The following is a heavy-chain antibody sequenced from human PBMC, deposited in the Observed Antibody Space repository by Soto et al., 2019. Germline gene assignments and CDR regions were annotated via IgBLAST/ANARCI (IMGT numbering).Heavy chain of an antibody. CDR2: ISSSSSTI. CDR1: GFTFSSYS. D-gene: IGHD1-20*01. Sequence: PGGSLRLSCAASGFTFSSYSMSWVRQAPGKGLEWVSYISSSSSTIYYADSVKGRFTISRDNAKNSLYLQMNSLRDEDTAVYYCARDHHPNFGYNWNQYFDYWGQGTLVTVSS. CDR3: ARDHHPNFGYNWNQYFDY. J-gene: IGHJ4*02. V-gene: IGHV3-48*02.